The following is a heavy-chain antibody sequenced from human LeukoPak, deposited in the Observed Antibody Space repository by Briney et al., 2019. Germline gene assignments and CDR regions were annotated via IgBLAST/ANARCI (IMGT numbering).Heavy chain of an antibody. V-gene: IGHV3-74*01. Sequence: GGSLRLSCAASEFTFSSYWMHWVRRAPGKGLVWVSRINSDGSSTSYADSVKGRFTISRDNAKNTLYLQMNSLRAEDTAVYYCARDLGSWNYVNDYMDVWGKGTTVTVSS. J-gene: IGHJ6*03. CDR1: EFTFSSYW. CDR2: INSDGSST. CDR3: ARDLGSWNYVNDYMDV. D-gene: IGHD1-7*01.